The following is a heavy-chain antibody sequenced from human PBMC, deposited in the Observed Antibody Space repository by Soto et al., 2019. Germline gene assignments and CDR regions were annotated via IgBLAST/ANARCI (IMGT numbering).Heavy chain of an antibody. CDR3: AREGYCSSGSCALYSHDYFGMDV. CDR1: RYTFTRYG. J-gene: IGHJ6*02. V-gene: IGHV1-18*01. D-gene: IGHD2-15*01. CDR2: ISTYNENT. Sequence: QVQLVQSGAEVKNPGASVKVSCKASRYTFTRYGFSWVRQAPGQGLEWMGWISTYNENTKYPQKFQGRITMTTDTPTSTAYMEIRSLTSDDTAVYYCAREGYCSSGSCALYSHDYFGMDVWGQGTTVTVSS.